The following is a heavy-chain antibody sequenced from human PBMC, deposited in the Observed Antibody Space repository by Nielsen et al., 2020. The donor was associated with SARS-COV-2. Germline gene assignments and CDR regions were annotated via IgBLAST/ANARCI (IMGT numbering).Heavy chain of an antibody. J-gene: IGHJ4*02. CDR2: SYHSGST. V-gene: IGHV4-39*01. Sequence: SETLSLTCTVSGVSSSYYWGWIRPPPGKGLEWIGTSYHSGSTYYSPSLESRVTMSVDTSKNQFSLRLSSVTAADTAVYYCATRYCTGSTCNIGSFDYWGQGALVTVSS. D-gene: IGHD2-8*02. CDR3: ATRYCTGSTCNIGSFDY. CDR1: GVSSSYY.